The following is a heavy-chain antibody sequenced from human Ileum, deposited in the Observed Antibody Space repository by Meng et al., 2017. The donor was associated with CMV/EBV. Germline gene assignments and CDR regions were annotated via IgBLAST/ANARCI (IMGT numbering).Heavy chain of an antibody. V-gene: IGHV4-61*01. Sequence: SETLSLTCTVSGGSVNSASYYWSWVRQPPGKALEYIGQISFTGATNYNPSLKSRVVISVDKSQSQFSLKLNSVTAADTAVYYCARYFYPSGTYGGVFDSWGQGALVTVSS. CDR2: ISFTGAT. CDR1: GGSVNSASYY. CDR3: ARYFYPSGTYGGVFDS. D-gene: IGHD3-10*01. J-gene: IGHJ4*02.